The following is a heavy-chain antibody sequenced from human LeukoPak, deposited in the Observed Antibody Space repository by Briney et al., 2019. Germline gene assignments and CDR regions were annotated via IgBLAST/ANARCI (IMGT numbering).Heavy chain of an antibody. CDR3: ARRRWASSNVDY. J-gene: IGHJ4*02. CDR1: GGSISSSDYY. CDR2: IYYSGST. V-gene: IGHV4-39*01. Sequence: PSETLSLTCTVSGGSISSSDYYWGWIRQPPGKGLEWIGCIYYSGSTYYSPSLKSRVTISKDTSKNQFSLKVTAVTAADTAVYYCARRRWASSNVDYWGQGTLVTVPS. D-gene: IGHD1-1*01.